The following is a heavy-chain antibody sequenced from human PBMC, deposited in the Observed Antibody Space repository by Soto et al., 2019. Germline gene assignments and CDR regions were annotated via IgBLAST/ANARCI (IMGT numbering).Heavy chain of an antibody. CDR2: INHSGST. J-gene: IGHJ5*02. CDR1: GGSFSGYY. V-gene: IGHV4-34*01. D-gene: IGHD2-2*01. Sequence: SETLSLTCAVYGGSFSGYYWSWTRQPPGKGLEWIGEINHSGSTNYNPSLKSRVTISVDTSKNQFSLKLSSVTAADTAVYYCVRAYCSSTSCYYNNWFDPWGQGTLVTVSS. CDR3: VRAYCSSTSCYYNNWFDP.